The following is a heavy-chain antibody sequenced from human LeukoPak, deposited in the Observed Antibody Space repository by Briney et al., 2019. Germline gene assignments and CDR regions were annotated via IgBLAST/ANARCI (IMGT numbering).Heavy chain of an antibody. CDR2: IYYSGST. CDR1: GGSISSYY. V-gene: IGHV4-59*01. D-gene: IGHD6-6*01. Sequence: PSETLSLTCTVSGGSISSYYWSWIRQPPGKGLEWIGYIYYSGSTNYNPSLKSRVTISVDTSKNQFSLKLSSVTAADTAVYYCARGRVGIAARRGYFDYWGQGTLVTVSS. J-gene: IGHJ4*02. CDR3: ARGRVGIAARRGYFDY.